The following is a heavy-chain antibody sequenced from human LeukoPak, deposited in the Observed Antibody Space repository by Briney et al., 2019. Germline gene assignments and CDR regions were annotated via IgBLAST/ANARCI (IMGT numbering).Heavy chain of an antibody. CDR1: GFTFSSYA. CDR2: FSGSGGST. CDR3: AGAQTTVTTFDY. D-gene: IGHD4-17*01. Sequence: GGSLRLSCAASGFTFSSYAMSWVRQAPGKGLEWVSAFSGSGGSTYYADSVKGRFTISRDDSKNTLYLQMNSLRAEDTAVYYCAGAQTTVTTFDYWGQGTLVTVSS. J-gene: IGHJ4*02. V-gene: IGHV3-23*01.